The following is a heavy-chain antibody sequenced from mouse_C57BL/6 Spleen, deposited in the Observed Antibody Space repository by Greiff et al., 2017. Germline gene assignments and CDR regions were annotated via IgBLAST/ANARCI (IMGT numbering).Heavy chain of an antibody. V-gene: IGHV1-9*01. CDR2: ILPGRGST. CDR1: GYTFTGYW. Sequence: QLQQSGAELMKPGASVKLSCKATGYTFTGYWIEWVKQRPGHGLEWIGEILPGRGSTNYNEKFKGKATFTADTSSNTAYMQLSSLTTEDSAIYYCASPYYGSYAMDYWGQGTSVTVSS. D-gene: IGHD1-1*01. CDR3: ASPYYGSYAMDY. J-gene: IGHJ4*01.